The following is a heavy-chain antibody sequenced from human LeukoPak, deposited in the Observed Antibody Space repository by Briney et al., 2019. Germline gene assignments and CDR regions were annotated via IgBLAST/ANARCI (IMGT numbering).Heavy chain of an antibody. CDR2: FNHSGNT. V-gene: IGHV4-34*01. Sequence: KTSETLSLTCAVYGRSFAGNYWIWIRQPPGKGLEWIGEFNHSGNTNCNPSLKSRLTISVDTSKNQISLKLSSVTAADTAVYYCATKAVGPTSNYFDYWGQGTLVTVSS. J-gene: IGHJ4*02. D-gene: IGHD1-26*01. CDR3: ATKAVGPTSNYFDY. CDR1: GRSFAGNY.